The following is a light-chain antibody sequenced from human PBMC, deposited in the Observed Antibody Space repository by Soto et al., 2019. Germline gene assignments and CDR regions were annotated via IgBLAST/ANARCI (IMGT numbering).Light chain of an antibody. CDR3: MQGTYWPRT. V-gene: IGKV2-30*01. CDR1: QSLVYSDGNTY. J-gene: IGKJ1*01. Sequence: DVVMTQSPLSLPVTLGQPASISCRSSQSLVYSDGNTYLDWFQQRPGQSPRRLIYKVSTRDSGVPDRFSCSGSGTDFTMKISRVEAEDVGIYYCMQGTYWPRTFGQGTKVEIK. CDR2: KVS.